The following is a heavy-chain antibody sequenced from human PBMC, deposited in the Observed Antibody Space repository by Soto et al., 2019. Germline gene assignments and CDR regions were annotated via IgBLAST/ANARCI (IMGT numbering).Heavy chain of an antibody. CDR1: GFTFSSYG. V-gene: IGHV3-33*06. J-gene: IGHJ4*02. D-gene: IGHD4-17*01. CDR3: AKAWAGYGANGLSDD. CDR2: IWYDGSNK. Sequence: QVQLVESGGGVVQPGRSLRLSCAASGFTFSSYGMHWVRQAPGKGLEWVAVIWYDGSNKWYADSVKGRFTISRDNSKNTLYRQLKSLRFEDTAVYYCAKAWAGYGANGLSDDWGQGTLVTVSS.